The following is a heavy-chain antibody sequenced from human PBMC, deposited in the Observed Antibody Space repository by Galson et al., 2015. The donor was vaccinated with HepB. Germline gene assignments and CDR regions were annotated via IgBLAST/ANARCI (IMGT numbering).Heavy chain of an antibody. CDR3: AVAYCTAASCPWSFYY. D-gene: IGHD2-8*02. V-gene: IGHV3-21*01. CDR1: GFTFSRFN. J-gene: IGHJ4*02. CDR2: ISSGGDYL. Sequence: SLRLSCAVSGFTFSRFNMNWVRQAPGKGLEWVSSISSGGDYLFYADSVKGRFTISRDDAKNSLYLQMNSLRAEEPAVYFLAVAYCTAASCPWSFYYWGQGTLVTVSS.